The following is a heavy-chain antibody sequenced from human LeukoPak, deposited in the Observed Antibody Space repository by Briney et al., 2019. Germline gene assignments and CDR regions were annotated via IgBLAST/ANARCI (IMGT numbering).Heavy chain of an antibody. Sequence: GGSLTLSCAASGFTFSSHSMNWVRQSPGKGLEWVASISSASGFIYYADSVKGRFTISRDNARNSLFLQMNSLRVEDTALYYCARVSGDYERDGAPDYWAQGTLVTVSS. CDR2: ISSASGFI. CDR1: GFTFSSHS. J-gene: IGHJ4*02. CDR3: ARVSGDYERDGAPDY. D-gene: IGHD4-17*01. V-gene: IGHV3-21*01.